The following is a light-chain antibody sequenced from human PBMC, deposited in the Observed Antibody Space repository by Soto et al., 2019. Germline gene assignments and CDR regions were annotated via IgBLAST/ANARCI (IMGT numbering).Light chain of an antibody. CDR3: QQYNNWLPYT. CDR2: VAS. V-gene: IGKV3-15*01. CDR1: QTIAHN. Sequence: ETVMTQSPATLSVSPGERATLSCRASQTIAHNVAWYQQSPCQAPRLLIYVASTRDTGIPARFSGSGSATEFTLTISSLQSEDFAIYYCQQYNNWLPYTCVQGTKLEI. J-gene: IGKJ2*01.